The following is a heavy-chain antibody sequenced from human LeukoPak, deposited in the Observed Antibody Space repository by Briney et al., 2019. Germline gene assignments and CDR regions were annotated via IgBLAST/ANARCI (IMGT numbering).Heavy chain of an antibody. V-gene: IGHV3-43D*03. CDR3: AKDRGFGVADYYFDY. J-gene: IGHJ4*02. D-gene: IGHD3-3*01. CDR2: ISWDGGST. CDR1: GFTFDDYA. Sequence: SGGSLRLSCAASGFTFDDYAMHWVRHAPGKGLEWVSLISWDGGSTYYADSVKGRFTISRDNSKNSLYLQMNSLRAEDTALYYCAKDRGFGVADYYFDYWGQGTLVTVSS.